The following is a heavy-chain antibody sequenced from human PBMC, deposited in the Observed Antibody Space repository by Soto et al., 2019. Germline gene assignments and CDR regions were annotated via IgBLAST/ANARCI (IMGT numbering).Heavy chain of an antibody. J-gene: IGHJ4*02. CDR3: AARSDYGDYEGYFDY. CDR1: GYTFTSYV. V-gene: IGHV1-18*01. D-gene: IGHD4-17*01. CDR2: ISAYNGNT. Sequence: QVPLVQSGAEVKKPGASVKVSCKASGYTFTSYVIIWVRQAPGQGLEWMGWISAYNGNTNYAQKLQGRVTMTTDTSTSTAYMELRSLRSDDTAVYYCAARSDYGDYEGYFDYWGQGTLVTVSS.